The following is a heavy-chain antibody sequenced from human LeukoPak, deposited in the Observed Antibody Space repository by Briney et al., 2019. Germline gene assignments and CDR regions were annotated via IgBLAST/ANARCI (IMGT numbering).Heavy chain of an antibody. CDR3: ARVAGGYSYGSYYYYGMDV. CDR2: IKQDGSEK. Sequence: PGGSLRLSCAASGFTFSKYWMSWVRQAPGKGLEWVANIKQDGSEKYYVDSVKGRFTISRDTAKNSLYLQMNSLRADDTAVYYCARVAGGYSYGSYYYYGMDVWGQGTTVTVSS. V-gene: IGHV3-7*01. D-gene: IGHD5-18*01. CDR1: GFTFSKYW. J-gene: IGHJ6*02.